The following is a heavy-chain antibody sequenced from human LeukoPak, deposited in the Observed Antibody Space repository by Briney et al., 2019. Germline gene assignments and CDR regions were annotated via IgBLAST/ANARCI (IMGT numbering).Heavy chain of an antibody. V-gene: IGHV4-30-2*01. CDR1: GGSISSGGYS. Sequence: PSETLSLTCAVSGGSISSGGYSWSWIRQPPGKGLEWIGYIYHSGSTYYNPSLKSRVTISVDRSKNQFSLKLSSVTAADTAVYYCARGAASYYGMDVWGQGTTVTVSS. CDR3: ARGAASYYGMDV. J-gene: IGHJ6*02. D-gene: IGHD6-25*01. CDR2: IYHSGST.